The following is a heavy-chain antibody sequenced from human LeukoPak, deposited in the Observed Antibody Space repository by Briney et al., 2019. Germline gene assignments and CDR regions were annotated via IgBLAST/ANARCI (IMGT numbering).Heavy chain of an antibody. CDR3: ARYRNCGSDCYDAFDI. D-gene: IGHD2-21*02. Sequence: SETLSLTCTVSGGSISDAAYYWSWIRQHPGEGLKWIGYIYYSGSTSYNPSLKSRVTISVDTSKNQFSLKLNSVTAADTAVYYCARYRNCGSDCYDAFDIWGQGTMVTVSS. CDR2: IYYSGST. CDR1: GGSISDAAYY. V-gene: IGHV4-30-4*01. J-gene: IGHJ3*02.